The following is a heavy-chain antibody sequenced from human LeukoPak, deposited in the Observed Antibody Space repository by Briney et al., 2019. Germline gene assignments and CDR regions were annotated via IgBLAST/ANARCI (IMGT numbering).Heavy chain of an antibody. Sequence: GGSLRLSCAASGFTFSSYSMTWVRQAPGKGLEWVSYISSSSSTIYYADSVKGRFTISRDNAKNSLYLQMNSLRAEDTAVYYCARDLSTRTGDYYYYYMDVWGKGTTVTVSS. CDR3: ARDLSTRTGDYYYYYMDV. CDR2: ISSSSSTI. D-gene: IGHD1-1*01. V-gene: IGHV3-48*04. J-gene: IGHJ6*03. CDR1: GFTFSSYS.